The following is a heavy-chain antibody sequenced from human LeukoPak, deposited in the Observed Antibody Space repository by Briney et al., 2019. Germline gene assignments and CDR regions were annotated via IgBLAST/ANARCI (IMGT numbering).Heavy chain of an antibody. CDR3: AKVALGATGY. CDR2: IRYDGSNK. D-gene: IGHD1-26*01. J-gene: IGHJ4*02. CDR1: GFTFSSYG. V-gene: IGHV3-30*02. Sequence: GGSLSLSCAASGFTFSSYGMHWVRQPPGKGLEWAAFIRYDGSNKYYADPVKGRFTISRDNSKNTLYLQMNSLRAEDTAVYYWAKVALGATGYWGQGTLVTVSS.